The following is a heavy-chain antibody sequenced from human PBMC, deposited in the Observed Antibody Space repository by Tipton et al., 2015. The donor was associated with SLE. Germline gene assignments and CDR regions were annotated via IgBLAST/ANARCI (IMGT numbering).Heavy chain of an antibody. CDR2: ISSSSSYI. CDR1: GFTFSSYS. J-gene: IGHJ3*02. Sequence: SLRLSCAASGFTFSSYSMNWVRQAPGKGLEWVSSISSSSSYIYYADSVKGRFTISRDNSKNTLYLQMNSLRAEDTAVYYCARVLGPAAAFDIWGQGTMVTVSS. V-gene: IGHV3-21*01. CDR3: ARVLGPAAAFDI.